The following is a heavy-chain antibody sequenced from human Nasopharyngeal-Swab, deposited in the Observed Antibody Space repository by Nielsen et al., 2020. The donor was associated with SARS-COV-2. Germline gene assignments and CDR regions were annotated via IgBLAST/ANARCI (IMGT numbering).Heavy chain of an antibody. CDR3: AREGRPQDRFDY. CDR2: IRYDGSNK. J-gene: IGHJ4*02. CDR1: GFTFSSYG. V-gene: IGHV3-30*02. D-gene: IGHD2-15*01. Sequence: GGSLRLSCAASGFTFSSYGMHWVRQAPGKGLEWVAFIRYDGSNKYYADSVKGRFTISRDNAKNSLYLQMNSLRAEDTAVYYCAREGRPQDRFDYWGQGTLVTVSS.